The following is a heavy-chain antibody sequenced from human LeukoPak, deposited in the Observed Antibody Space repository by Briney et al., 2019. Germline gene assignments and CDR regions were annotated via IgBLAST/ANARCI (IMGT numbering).Heavy chain of an antibody. CDR2: ISSSSDYR. J-gene: IGHJ4*02. D-gene: IGHD2-8*01. CDR3: AREGVDFDY. V-gene: IGHV3-21*01. CDR1: GFTFSSYS. Sequence: MTGGSLRLSCAASGFTFSSYSMNWVRQAPGKGLEWVSSISSSSDYRYYADSVKGRFTISRDNAKNSLYLQMNSLRAEDTAVYYCAREGVDFDYWGQGTLVTVSS.